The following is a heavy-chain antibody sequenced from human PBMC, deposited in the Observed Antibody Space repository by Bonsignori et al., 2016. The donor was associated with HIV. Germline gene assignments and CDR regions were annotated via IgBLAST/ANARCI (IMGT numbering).Heavy chain of an antibody. D-gene: IGHD3-16*01. V-gene: IGHV4-34*01. CDR1: GGSFSGYY. CDR3: ARGLAEDDAFDI. CDR2: INHSGST. J-gene: IGHJ3*02. Sequence: SETLSLTCAVYGGSFSGYYWSWIRQPPGKGLEWIGEINHSGSTNYNPSLKSRVTISVDTSKNQFSLKLSSVTAADTAVYYCARGLAEDDAFDIWGQGTMVTVSS.